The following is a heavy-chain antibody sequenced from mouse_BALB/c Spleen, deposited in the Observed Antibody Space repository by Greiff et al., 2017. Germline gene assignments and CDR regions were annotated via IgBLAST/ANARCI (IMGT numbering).Heavy chain of an antibody. CDR3: ARFDGPPFAY. J-gene: IGHJ3*01. Sequence: VQLKQSGPELVKPGASVKISCKASGYTFTDYNMHWVKQSHGKSLEWIGYIYPYNGGTGYNQKFKSKATLTVDNSSSTAYMELRSLTSEDSAVYYCARFDGPPFAYWGQGTLVTVSA. CDR2: IYPYNGGT. V-gene: IGHV1S29*02. CDR1: GYTFTDYN. D-gene: IGHD2-3*01.